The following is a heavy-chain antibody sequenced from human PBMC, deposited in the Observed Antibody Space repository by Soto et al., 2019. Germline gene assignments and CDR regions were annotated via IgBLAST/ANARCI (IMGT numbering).Heavy chain of an antibody. Sequence: PGGSLRLSCAASGFTFSSYAMIWVRQAPGKGLEWVSGISGTGASTFYADSVKGRLTISRDNSKNTLYLQMNSLRAEDTALYYCAKDSDFWSGYYSALDYWGQGTLVTVSS. CDR3: AKDSDFWSGYYSALDY. D-gene: IGHD3-3*01. J-gene: IGHJ4*02. V-gene: IGHV3-23*01. CDR1: GFTFSSYA. CDR2: ISGTGAST.